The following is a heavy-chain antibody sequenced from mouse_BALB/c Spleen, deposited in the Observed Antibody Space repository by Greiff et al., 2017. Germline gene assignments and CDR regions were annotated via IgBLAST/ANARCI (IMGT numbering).Heavy chain of an antibody. D-gene: IGHD2-3*01. CDR3: ARQDGYYDFDY. J-gene: IGHJ2*01. CDR2: ISSGGGST. CDR1: GFAFSSYD. V-gene: IGHV5-12-1*01. Sequence: EVQVVESGGGLVKPGGSLKLSCAASGFAFSSYDMSWVRQTQEKRLEWVAYISSGGGSTYYPDTVKGRFTISRDNAKNTLYLQMSSLKSEDTAMYYCARQDGYYDFDYWGQGTTLTVSS.